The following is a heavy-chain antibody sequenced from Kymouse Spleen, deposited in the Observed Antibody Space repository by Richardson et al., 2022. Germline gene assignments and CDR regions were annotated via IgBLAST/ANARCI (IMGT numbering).Heavy chain of an antibody. Sequence: QVQLQQWGAGLLKPSETLSLTCAVYGGSFSGYYWSWIRQPPGKGLEWIGEINHSGSTNYNPSLKSRVTISVDTSKNQFSLKLSSVTAADTAVYYCARGPVRGVNYYGMDVWGQGTTVTVSS. J-gene: IGHJ6*02. D-gene: IGHD3-10*01. V-gene: IGHV4-34*01. CDR1: GGSFSGYY. CDR3: ARGPVRGVNYYGMDV. CDR2: INHSGST.